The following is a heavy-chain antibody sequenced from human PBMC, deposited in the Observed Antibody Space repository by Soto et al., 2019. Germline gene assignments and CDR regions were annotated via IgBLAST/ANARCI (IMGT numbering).Heavy chain of an antibody. V-gene: IGHV4-59*01. D-gene: IGHD4-17*01. Sequence: SETLSLTCTVSGGSISSYYWSWIRQSPGKGLEWIGYIYYSGSTNYNPSLKSRVTISVDTSKNQFSLKLSSVTAADTAVYYCARSYGDYINFDYWGQGALVTVSS. CDR2: IYYSGST. J-gene: IGHJ4*02. CDR1: GGSISSYY. CDR3: ARSYGDYINFDY.